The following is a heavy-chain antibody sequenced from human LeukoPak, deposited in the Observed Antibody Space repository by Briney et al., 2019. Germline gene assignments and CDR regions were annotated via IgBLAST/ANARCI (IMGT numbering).Heavy chain of an antibody. J-gene: IGHJ4*02. V-gene: IGHV4-59*01. CDR3: ARAHSSSGWYLDY. D-gene: IGHD6-19*01. CDR1: GGSISSYY. Sequence: PSETLSLTCTVSGGSISSYYWSWIRQPPGKGLEWIGYIYYSGSTNYNPSLKSRLTISVDTSKNQFSLNLSSVTAAGTAVYYCARAHSSSGWYLDYWGQGTLVTVSS. CDR2: IYYSGST.